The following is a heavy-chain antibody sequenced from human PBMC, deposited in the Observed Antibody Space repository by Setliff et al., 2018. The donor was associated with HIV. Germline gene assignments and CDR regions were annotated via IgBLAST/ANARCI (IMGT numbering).Heavy chain of an antibody. D-gene: IGHD7-27*01. CDR1: GGSFSDYY. V-gene: IGHV4-59*01. Sequence: PSETLSLTCAVYGGSFSDYYWTWIRQPPGKGLEWIGYIHYSGTTNYNPSLKSRVTISVDTSKNQFSLKLSSVTAPDTAIYYCARGRSNFRYWGQGTLVTVSS. CDR2: IHYSGTT. CDR3: ARGRSNFRY. J-gene: IGHJ4*02.